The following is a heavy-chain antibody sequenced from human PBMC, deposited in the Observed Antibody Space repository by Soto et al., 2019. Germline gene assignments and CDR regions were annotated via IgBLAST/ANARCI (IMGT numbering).Heavy chain of an antibody. CDR1: GFTFSSYA. V-gene: IGHV3-30-3*01. CDR2: ISYDGSNK. CDR3: ARDLATVNFDY. J-gene: IGHJ4*02. D-gene: IGHD4-4*01. Sequence: GGSLRLSCAASGFTFSSYAMHWVRQAPGKGLEWVAVISYDGSNKYYADSVKGRFTISRDNSKNTLYLQMNSLRAEDTAVYYCARDLATVNFDYWGQGTLVTVSS.